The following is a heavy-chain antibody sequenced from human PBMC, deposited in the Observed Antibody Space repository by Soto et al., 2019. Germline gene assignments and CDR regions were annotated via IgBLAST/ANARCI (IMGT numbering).Heavy chain of an antibody. D-gene: IGHD6-13*01. CDR3: ARRLLSRLPAAGYFDF. CDR1: GFSFTTSGVG. CDR2: GYWNGDK. Sequence: QITLKESGPTLVKPTQNLTLTCTFSGFSFTTSGVGVGWIRQPQGKALEWLALGYWNGDKRYSPSLKSRLTVTKDTSKDQVVLTMTNMHPVDTATYSCARRLLSRLPAAGYFDFSGQVIEVTVSS. J-gene: IGHJ4*02. V-gene: IGHV2-5*01.